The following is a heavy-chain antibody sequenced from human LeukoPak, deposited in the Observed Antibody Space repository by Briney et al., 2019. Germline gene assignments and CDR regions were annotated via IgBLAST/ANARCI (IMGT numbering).Heavy chain of an antibody. J-gene: IGHJ4*02. V-gene: IGHV1-46*01. D-gene: IGHD2-15*01. CDR1: GYTFTSYY. CDR3: AREYCSGGSCFDY. CDR2: INPSGGST. Sequence: ASVKVSCKASGYTFTSYYMHWVRQAPGQGLEWMGIINPSGGSTSYAQKFQGRATMTRDMSTSTVYMELSSLRSEDTAVYYCAREYCSGGSCFDYWGQGTLVTVSS.